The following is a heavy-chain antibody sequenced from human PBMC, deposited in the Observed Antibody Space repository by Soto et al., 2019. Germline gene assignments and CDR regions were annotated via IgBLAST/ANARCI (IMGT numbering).Heavy chain of an antibody. Sequence: QVQLVQSGAEVENPGASVKVSCKASGYTFTNFGINWVRQAPGQGLEWMGWITPYNGNANYAQKHQGRLTITTDTYTSTAYMELRSLRSDDTDVYYCARAQMYSGAYHDYWGQGTLVTVSS. V-gene: IGHV1-18*04. CDR1: GYTFTNFG. CDR2: ITPYNGNA. D-gene: IGHD1-26*01. J-gene: IGHJ4*02. CDR3: ARAQMYSGAYHDY.